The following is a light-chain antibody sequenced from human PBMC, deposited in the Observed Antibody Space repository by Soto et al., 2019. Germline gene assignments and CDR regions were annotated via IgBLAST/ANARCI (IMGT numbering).Light chain of an antibody. CDR2: AAS. CDR3: HKYNSALLT. J-gene: IGKJ5*01. V-gene: IGKV1-27*01. CDR1: QGIYNN. Sequence: DIQMTQSPSSLSAPVGDRVTITCRASQGIYNNLAWYQQKPGKAPKLLIYAASTLEAGVPSRFSGSGSGTDFTLTISSLQPEDVATYYCHKYNSALLTFGQGTRLEIK.